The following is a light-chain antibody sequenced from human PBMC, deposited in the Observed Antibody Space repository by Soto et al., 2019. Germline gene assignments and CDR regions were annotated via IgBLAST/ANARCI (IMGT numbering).Light chain of an antibody. CDR1: QSVTSNY. V-gene: IGKV3-20*01. CDR3: QHYGGSLT. Sequence: VLTQSPGTLSLSPGERATLSCRASQSVTSNYLAWYQQIPGQAPRLLLYDTSRRATAIPDRFSGSGSGTDFTLTISSLEPVDFAVYFCQHYGGSLTFGGGTKVEIK. J-gene: IGKJ4*01. CDR2: DTS.